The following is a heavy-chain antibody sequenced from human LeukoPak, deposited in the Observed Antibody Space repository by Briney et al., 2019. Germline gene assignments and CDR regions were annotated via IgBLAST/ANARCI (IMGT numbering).Heavy chain of an antibody. CDR1: GYTFTSYG. Sequence: ASVKASCKASGYTFTSYGISWVRQAPGQGLEWMGWISAYNGNTNYAQKLQGRVTMTTDTSTSTAYMELRSLRSDDTAVYYCARDRGSYSSTWRWFDPWGQGTLVTVSS. D-gene: IGHD6-13*01. V-gene: IGHV1-18*01. CDR2: ISAYNGNT. CDR3: ARDRGSYSSTWRWFDP. J-gene: IGHJ5*02.